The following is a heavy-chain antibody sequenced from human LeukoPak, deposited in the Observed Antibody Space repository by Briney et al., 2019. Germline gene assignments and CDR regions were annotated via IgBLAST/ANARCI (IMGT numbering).Heavy chain of an antibody. D-gene: IGHD2-21*02. V-gene: IGHV3-20*04. J-gene: IGHJ4*02. Sequence: GGSLRLSCAASGFTFSSYSMNWVRQTPGKGLEWVSGTNWDGGRTGYADSVKGRFTISRDNAKNSLYLQMNSLRVEDTAMYYCARDGLRRPPTPYCGGDCPLDYWGQGTLVSVSS. CDR2: TNWDGGRT. CDR1: GFTFSSYS. CDR3: ARDGLRRPPTPYCGGDCPLDY.